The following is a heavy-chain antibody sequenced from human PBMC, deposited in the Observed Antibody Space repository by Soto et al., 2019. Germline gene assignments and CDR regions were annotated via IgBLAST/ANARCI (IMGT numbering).Heavy chain of an antibody. V-gene: IGHV1-8*01. D-gene: IGHD3-3*01. CDR1: GYIFTSYD. J-gene: IGHJ6*02. CDR2: MDPNSGVA. CDR3: ARDRKYDFWRKGLDV. Sequence: GASVKVSCKASGYIFTSYDINWVRQAPGQGLEWMGWMDPNSGVAGYAQKSQGRVTMTRNTSTTTAHMELSSLRSEDTAIYYCARDRKYDFWRKGLDVWGQGTTVTV.